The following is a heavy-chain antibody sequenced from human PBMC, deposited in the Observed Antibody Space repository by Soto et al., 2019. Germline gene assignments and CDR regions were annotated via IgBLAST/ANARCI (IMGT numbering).Heavy chain of an antibody. CDR2: ISSSSSYI. CDR1: GFTFSSYS. D-gene: IGHD1-1*01. CDR3: ARDPGRTVYYYYGMDV. Sequence: PGGSLRLSCAASGFTFSSYSMNWVRQAPGKGLEWVSSISSSSSYIYYADSVKGRFTISRDNAKNSLYLQMNSLRAEDTAVYYCARDPGRTVYYYYGMDVWGQGTTVTVSS. J-gene: IGHJ6*02. V-gene: IGHV3-21*01.